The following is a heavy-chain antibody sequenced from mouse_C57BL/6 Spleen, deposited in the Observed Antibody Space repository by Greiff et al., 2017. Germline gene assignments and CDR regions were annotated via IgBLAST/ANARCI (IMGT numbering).Heavy chain of an antibody. CDR1: GLHLKNNH. D-gene: IGHD2-4*01. V-gene: IGHV14-3*01. Sequence: VQLQQSVAEPFRPGASVKLSCTASGLHLKNNHLPRVKQRPEQGLEWIGRIDPANGNTKYAPKFQGKATITADTSSNTAYLQLSSLTSEDTAIYYCARHYDYPYLYVWGTGTTVTVSS. CDR2: IDPANGNT. CDR3: ARHYDYPYLYV. J-gene: IGHJ1*03.